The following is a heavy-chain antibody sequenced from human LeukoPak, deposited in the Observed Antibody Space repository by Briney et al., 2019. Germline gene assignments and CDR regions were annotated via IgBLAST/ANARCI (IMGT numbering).Heavy chain of an antibody. D-gene: IGHD1-26*01. Sequence: SETLSLTCSVSGDSISNYYWSWIRQPPGKGLEWIGFVFYSGSTNYNPSLKSRVTISVDTSKNQFSLKLGSVTAADTAVYYCARERRSGSYYYFDYWGQGTLVTVSS. CDR2: VFYSGST. CDR3: ARERRSGSYYYFDY. J-gene: IGHJ4*02. CDR1: GDSISNYY. V-gene: IGHV4-59*01.